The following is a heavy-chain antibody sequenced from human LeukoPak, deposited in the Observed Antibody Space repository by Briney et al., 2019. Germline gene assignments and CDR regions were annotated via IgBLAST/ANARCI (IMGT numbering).Heavy chain of an antibody. CDR2: IYSGGST. CDR1: GFTVNSNY. D-gene: IGHD1-26*01. J-gene: IGHJ4*02. Sequence: GGSLRLSCAASGFTVNSNYMSWVRQAPGKGLEWVSVIYSGGSTYYADSVKGRFTISRDNSKNTLYLQMNSLRAEDTAVYYCARALVGATPEALCYWGQGTLVTVSS. V-gene: IGHV3-66*01. CDR3: ARALVGATPEALCY.